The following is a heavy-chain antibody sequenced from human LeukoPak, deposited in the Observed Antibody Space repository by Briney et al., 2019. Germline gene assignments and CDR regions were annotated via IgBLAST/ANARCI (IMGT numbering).Heavy chain of an antibody. CDR1: GFTFSSYS. CDR3: ARATHDGYSSGWDYYFDY. CDR2: ISSSSSYI. J-gene: IGHJ4*02. Sequence: GSLRLSCAASGFTFSSYSMNWVRQAPGKGLEWVSSISSSSSYIYYADSVKGRFTISRDNAKNSLYLQMNSLRAEDTAVYYCARATHDGYSSGWDYYFDYWGQGTLVTVSS. D-gene: IGHD6-19*01. V-gene: IGHV3-21*01.